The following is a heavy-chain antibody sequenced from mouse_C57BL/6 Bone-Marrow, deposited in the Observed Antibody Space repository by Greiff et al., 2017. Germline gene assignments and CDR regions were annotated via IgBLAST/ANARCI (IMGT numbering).Heavy chain of an antibody. CDR2: INPNYGTT. J-gene: IGHJ2*01. Sequence: VQLQQSGPELVQPGASVKISCKASGYSFTDYNMNWVKQSNGKSLEWIGVINPNYGTTSYTQKFKGKATWTVNQSSSTAYMQLNSLTSEDSAVYYGAKNYYGSSLYYGGQGTTLTVSS. D-gene: IGHD1-1*01. CDR1: GYSFTDYN. V-gene: IGHV1-39*01. CDR3: AKNYYGSSLYY.